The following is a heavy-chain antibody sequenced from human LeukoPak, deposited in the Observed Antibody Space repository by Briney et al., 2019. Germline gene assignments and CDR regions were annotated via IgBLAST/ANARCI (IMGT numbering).Heavy chain of an antibody. J-gene: IGHJ5*02. Sequence: SQALSLTCTVSGGSISSGSYYWSWIRQSAGKGLEWIGRIYTSGNTNYNPSLKSRVTISVDTSKNQFSLKLNSVTAADTAVYFCARSGTYYNNWFDPWGQGTLVTVSS. V-gene: IGHV4-61*02. CDR2: IYTSGNT. CDR1: GGSISSGSYY. CDR3: ARSGTYYNNWFDP. D-gene: IGHD3-10*01.